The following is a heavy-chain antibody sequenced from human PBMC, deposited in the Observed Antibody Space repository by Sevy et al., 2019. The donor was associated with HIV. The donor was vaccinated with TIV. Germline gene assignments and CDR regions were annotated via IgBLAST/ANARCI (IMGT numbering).Heavy chain of an antibody. V-gene: IGHV5-51*01. Sequence: GESLKISCKGSGYSYTSNWIGWVRQMPGKGLEWMGVIWPGDSDIRYSPSFQGQVTISADRSIDTAFLQWSSLSASDTAMYYCARLRANPYYHSSSHPFDYWGQGTLVTVSS. D-gene: IGHD3-22*01. CDR1: GYSYTSNW. CDR2: IWPGDSDI. J-gene: IGHJ4*02. CDR3: ARLRANPYYHSSSHPFDY.